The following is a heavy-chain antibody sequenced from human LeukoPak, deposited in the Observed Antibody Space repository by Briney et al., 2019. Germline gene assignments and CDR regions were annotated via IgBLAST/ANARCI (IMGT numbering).Heavy chain of an antibody. CDR2: IYTSGST. D-gene: IGHD1-7*01. Sequence: SQTLSLTCTVSGGSISSGSYYWSWIRQPAGKGLEWIGRIYTSGSTNYNPSLKSRVPISVDTSKNQFSLKVSSVTAADTAVYYCARENWNYAYYYYYYMDVWGKGTTVTVSS. V-gene: IGHV4-61*02. CDR3: ARENWNYAYYYYYYMDV. J-gene: IGHJ6*03. CDR1: GGSISSGSYY.